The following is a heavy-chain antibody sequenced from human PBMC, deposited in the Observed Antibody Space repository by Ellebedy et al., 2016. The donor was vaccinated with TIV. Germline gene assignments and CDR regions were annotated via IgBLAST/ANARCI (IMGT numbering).Heavy chain of an antibody. J-gene: IGHJ4*02. D-gene: IGHD2-2*01. Sequence: GSLRLXXTVSGGSVSSGSYYWSWIRQPPGKGLEWIGYIYYSGSTNYNPSLKSRVTISVDTSKNQFSLKLSSVTAADTAVYYCVGYCSSTSCLHTTDYFDYWGQGTLVTVSS. V-gene: IGHV4-61*01. CDR1: GGSVSSGSYY. CDR2: IYYSGST. CDR3: VGYCSSTSCLHTTDYFDY.